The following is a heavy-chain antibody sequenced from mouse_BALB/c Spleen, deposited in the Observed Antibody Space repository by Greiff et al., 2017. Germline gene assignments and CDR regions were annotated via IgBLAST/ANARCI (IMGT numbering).Heavy chain of an antibody. J-gene: IGHJ4*01. CDR3: ARFNYRYDEYAMDY. CDR1: GFNIKDYY. CDR2: IDPENGNT. D-gene: IGHD2-14*01. V-gene: IGHV14-1*02. Sequence: VQLQQSGAELVRPGALVKLSCKASGFNIKDYYMHWVKQRPEQGLEWIGWIDPENGNTIYDPKFQGKASITADTSSNTAYLQLSSLTSEDTAVYYCARFNYRYDEYAMDYWGQGTSVTVSS.